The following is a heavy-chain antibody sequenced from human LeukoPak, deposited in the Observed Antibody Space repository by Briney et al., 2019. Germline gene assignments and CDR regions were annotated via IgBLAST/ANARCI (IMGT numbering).Heavy chain of an antibody. D-gene: IGHD3-10*01. J-gene: IGHJ4*02. CDR1: GGSISSGDYY. Sequence: SETLSLTCTVSGGSISSGDYYWSWIRQPPGKGLEWIGYIYYSGSTYYNPSLKSRVTISVGTSKNQFSLKLSSVTAADTAVYYCAREDATMVRGGFDYWGQGTLVTVSS. V-gene: IGHV4-30-4*01. CDR2: IYYSGST. CDR3: AREDATMVRGGFDY.